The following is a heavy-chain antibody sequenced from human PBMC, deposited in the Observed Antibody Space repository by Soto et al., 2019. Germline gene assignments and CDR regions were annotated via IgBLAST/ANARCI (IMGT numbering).Heavy chain of an antibody. D-gene: IGHD6-6*01. J-gene: IGHJ6*02. CDR2: IKQDGSEK. V-gene: IGHV3-7*01. Sequence: GGSLRLSCAASGFTFSSYWMSWVSQAPGKGLEWVANIKQDGSEKYYVDSVKGRFTISRDNAKNSLYLQMNRLRAEDTAVYYCATKATDSSSFLHSYSYYGMDVWGQATTGTVS. CDR1: GFTFSSYW. CDR3: ATKATDSSSFLHSYSYYGMDV.